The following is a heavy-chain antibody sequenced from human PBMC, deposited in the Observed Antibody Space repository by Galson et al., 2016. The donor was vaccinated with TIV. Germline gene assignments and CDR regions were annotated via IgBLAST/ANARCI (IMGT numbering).Heavy chain of an antibody. CDR2: TSIIYPTK. J-gene: IGHJ6*02. Sequence: SLRLSCAASRFRLTNHEMIWVRQAPGKGLDWVSYTSIIYPTKYYADSLRGRFTISRDNAKNSLYLQMDRLRVEDTAVYYCVRDNKVGDYYGLDVWGQGTTVTVSS. D-gene: IGHD3-16*01. V-gene: IGHV3-48*03. CDR3: VRDNKVGDYYGLDV. CDR1: RFRLTNHE.